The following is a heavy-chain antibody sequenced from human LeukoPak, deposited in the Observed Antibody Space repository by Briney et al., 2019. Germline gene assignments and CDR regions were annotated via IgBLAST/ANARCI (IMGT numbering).Heavy chain of an antibody. Sequence: SETLSLTCTVSGGSISSYYWSWIRQPPGKGLEWIGYIYTSGSTNYNPSLKSRVTMSVDTSKNQFSLKLSSVTAADTAVYYCARETGYCSSTSCYIPDYWGQGTLVTVSS. CDR3: ARETGYCSSTSCYIPDY. J-gene: IGHJ4*02. V-gene: IGHV4-4*08. D-gene: IGHD2-2*02. CDR2: IYTSGST. CDR1: GGSISSYY.